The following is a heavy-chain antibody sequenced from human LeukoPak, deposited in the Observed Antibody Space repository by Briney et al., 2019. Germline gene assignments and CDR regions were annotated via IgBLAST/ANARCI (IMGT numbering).Heavy chain of an antibody. D-gene: IGHD5-12*01. CDR1: GYTFTGYY. CDR3: AREGRGYSGYSSDY. V-gene: IGHV1-2*02. CDR2: INPNSGGT. J-gene: IGHJ4*02. Sequence: ASVKVSCKASGYTFTGYYMHWLRQAPGQGLEWMGWINPNSGGTNYAQKFQGRVTMTRDTSISTAYMELSRLRSDDTAVYYCAREGRGYSGYSSDYWGQGTLVTVSS.